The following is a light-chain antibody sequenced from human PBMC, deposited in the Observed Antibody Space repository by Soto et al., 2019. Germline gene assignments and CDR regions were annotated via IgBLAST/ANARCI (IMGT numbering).Light chain of an antibody. Sequence: DIQMTQSPSTLSASVGDRVTITCRASQDISRWLAWYQQKPGKVPKLLLSRATSLASAVPSRFSGGGSGTEFTLTVSGVQPEDFATYYCQQYNSYWTFGQGTMVEVK. V-gene: IGKV1-5*03. CDR3: QQYNSYWT. J-gene: IGKJ1*01. CDR1: QDISRW. CDR2: RAT.